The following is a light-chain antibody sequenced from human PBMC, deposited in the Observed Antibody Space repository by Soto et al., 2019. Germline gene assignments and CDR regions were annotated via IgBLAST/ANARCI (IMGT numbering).Light chain of an antibody. CDR2: SAS. J-gene: IGKJ3*01. CDR3: QQANSFPFT. Sequence: DIQMTQSPSSVSASIGDRVTITCRASQIIGRWLGWYQQKPGIAPTLLIYSASSFQRGVPLRFQGSGTWSDFTLTITSLQAEDSATYHCQQANSFPFTFGPGTKVDIK. CDR1: QIIGRW. V-gene: IGKV1-12*02.